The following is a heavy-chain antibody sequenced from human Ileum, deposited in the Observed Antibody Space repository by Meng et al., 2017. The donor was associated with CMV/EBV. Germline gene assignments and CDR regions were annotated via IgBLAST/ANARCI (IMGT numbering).Heavy chain of an antibody. CDR2: ISSTGGTI. CDR3: ARVGTFDC. J-gene: IGHJ4*02. V-gene: IGHV3-11*04. CDR1: GFTFSDYS. Sequence: SVRPSCAASGFTFSDYSMSWLRQAPGNELEWVSYISSTGGTIYYADSVKGRFTISRDNAKNSLYLQMNSLRAEDTAVYYCARVGTFDCWGQGTLVTVSS.